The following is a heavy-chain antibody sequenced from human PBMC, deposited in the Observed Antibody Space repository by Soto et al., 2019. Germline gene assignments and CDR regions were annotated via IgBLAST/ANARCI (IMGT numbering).Heavy chain of an antibody. V-gene: IGHV5-10-1*01. J-gene: IGHJ3*02. CDR3: ARHYNDILTGYPGAFAI. Sequence: PGKGLEWMGRIEPSDSYTNYSPSCQGHVTISADESISSAYLQWSSLKASDNAMYYCARHYNDILTGYPGAFAICGQGTMVTVSS. CDR2: IEPSDSYT. D-gene: IGHD3-9*01.